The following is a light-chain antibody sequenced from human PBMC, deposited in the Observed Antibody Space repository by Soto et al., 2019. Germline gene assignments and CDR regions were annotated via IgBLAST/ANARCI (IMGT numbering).Light chain of an antibody. J-gene: IGKJ4*01. Sequence: EIVLTQSPATLSLSPGERATLSCRASQSVSSYLAWYQQKPGQAPRLLIYDASSRATGVPDRFSGSGSGTDYTLTISRLEPEDFAVYYCQQYGNLPLTFGGGTKVDIK. CDR1: QSVSSY. CDR2: DAS. CDR3: QQYGNLPLT. V-gene: IGKV3-20*01.